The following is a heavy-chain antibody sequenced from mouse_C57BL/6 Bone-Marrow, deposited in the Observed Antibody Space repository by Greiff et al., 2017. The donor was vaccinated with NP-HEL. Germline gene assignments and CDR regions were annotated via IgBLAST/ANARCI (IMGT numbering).Heavy chain of an antibody. Sequence: DVQLVESGGGLVQPGGSLKLSCAASGFTFSDYYMYWVRQTPEKRLEWVAYISNGGGSTYYPDTVKGRFTISRDNAKNTLYLQMSRLKSEDTARYYCARYNWGLFDYWGQGTTLTVSS. D-gene: IGHD4-1*02. J-gene: IGHJ2*01. CDR2: ISNGGGST. CDR3: ARYNWGLFDY. V-gene: IGHV5-12*01. CDR1: GFTFSDYY.